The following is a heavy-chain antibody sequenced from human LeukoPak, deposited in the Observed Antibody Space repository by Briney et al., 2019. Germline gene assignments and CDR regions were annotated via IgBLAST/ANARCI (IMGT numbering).Heavy chain of an antibody. CDR3: SRFGDSSGWYGTSFQH. CDR2: IKQDGSEK. Sequence: GGSLRLSCAASGFTFSSYSMNWVRQAPGKGLEWVANIKQDGSEKYYVDSVKGRFTISRDNAKNSLYLQMNSLRAEDTAVYYCSRFGDSSGWYGTSFQHWGQGTLVTVSS. D-gene: IGHD6-19*01. J-gene: IGHJ1*01. V-gene: IGHV3-7*01. CDR1: GFTFSSYS.